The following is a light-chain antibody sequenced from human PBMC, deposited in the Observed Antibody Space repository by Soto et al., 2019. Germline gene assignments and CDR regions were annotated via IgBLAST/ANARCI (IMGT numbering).Light chain of an antibody. CDR2: GNT. CDR3: QSHDTKLDSVV. V-gene: IGLV1-40*01. J-gene: IGLJ2*01. CDR1: SSNIGANYD. Sequence: QSVLTQPPSVSGAPGQTVTISCTGSSSNIGANYDVHWYQQRPGTAPKVLIYGNTDRPSGVPDRFSASKSGTSASLAITGLQAEDEADYYCQSHDTKLDSVVFGGGTKLTVL.